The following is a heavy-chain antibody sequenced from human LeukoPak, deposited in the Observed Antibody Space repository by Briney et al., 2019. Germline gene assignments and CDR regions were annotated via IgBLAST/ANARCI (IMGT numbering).Heavy chain of an antibody. V-gene: IGHV4-30-2*01. CDR2: IYHSGST. J-gene: IGHJ6*02. Sequence: SQTLSLTCAVSGGSISSGGYSWSWIRQPPGKGLEWIGYIYHSGSTYYNPSLKSRVTISVDTSKNQFSLKLSSVTAADTAVYYCARASILRYCSGGSCYHDYYYYYGMDVWGQGTTVTVSS. CDR3: ARASILRYCSGGSCYHDYYYYYGMDV. CDR1: GGSISSGGYS. D-gene: IGHD2-15*01.